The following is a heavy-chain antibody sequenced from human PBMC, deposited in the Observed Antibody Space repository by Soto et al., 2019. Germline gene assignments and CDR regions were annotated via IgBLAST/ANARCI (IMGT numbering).Heavy chain of an antibody. CDR3: DRQGIGNLHGLVDV. D-gene: IGHD1-1*01. J-gene: IGHJ6*02. CDR2: VYSTWST. CDR1: SGPSSSHN. V-gene: IGHV4-59*08. Sequence: QVQLQQSGPGLVKPSETLSLTCSVSSGPSSSHNWGWIRQPPGRGLEWLGYVYSTWSTSYHPTLTSQATLTADELTHHIPLTSNFVTVADTAVYYFDRQGIGNLHGLVDVWGHGTTVRVSS.